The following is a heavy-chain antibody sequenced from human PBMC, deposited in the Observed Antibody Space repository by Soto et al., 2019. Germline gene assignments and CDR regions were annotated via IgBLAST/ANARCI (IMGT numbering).Heavy chain of an antibody. V-gene: IGHV1-69*01. CDR2: IIPIFGTA. Sequence: QVQLVQSGAEVKKPGSSVKVSCKASGGTFSSYAISWVRQAPGQGLEWMGGIIPIFGTANYAQKFQGRVTISAEDSTHTADMGLSSVRSGDTGVYYCARPRTDGGSGLYFDYWVQGSLVTASS. J-gene: IGHJ4*02. CDR1: GGTFSSYA. D-gene: IGHD2-15*01. CDR3: ARPRTDGGSGLYFDY.